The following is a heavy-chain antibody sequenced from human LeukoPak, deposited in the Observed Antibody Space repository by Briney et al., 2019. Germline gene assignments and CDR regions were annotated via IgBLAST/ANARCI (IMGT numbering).Heavy chain of an antibody. V-gene: IGHV4-4*07. CDR1: GGSISNYY. D-gene: IGHD3-10*01. Sequence: SETLSLTCTVSGGSISNYYWNWIRQPAGKGLEWIGRIYTTGSTNYNPSLKNRVTMSVDTSKTQFSLKLNSVTAADTAVYYCAKSNGYGLIDIWGQGTMVTVSS. CDR3: AKSNGYGLIDI. CDR2: IYTTGST. J-gene: IGHJ3*02.